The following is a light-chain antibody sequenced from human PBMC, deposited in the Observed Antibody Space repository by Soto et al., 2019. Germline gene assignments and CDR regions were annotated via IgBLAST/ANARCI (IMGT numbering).Light chain of an antibody. CDR3: QTWGTLIQV. V-gene: IGLV4-69*01. Sequence: QAVVTQSPSASASLGASVKLTCTLSSGHSSYAIAWHQQQPEKGPRYFMKLNSDGSHSKGDGIPDRFSGSSTGAERYLTSSSLQSEDEADYYCQTWGTLIQVFGTGTNVTVL. CDR1: SGHSSYA. CDR2: LNSDGSH. J-gene: IGLJ1*01.